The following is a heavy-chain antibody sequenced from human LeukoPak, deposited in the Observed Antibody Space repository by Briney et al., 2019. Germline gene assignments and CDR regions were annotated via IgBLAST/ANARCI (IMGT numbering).Heavy chain of an antibody. CDR1: GFTFTDHY. CDR3: ARDFDWGPDY. V-gene: IGHV1-2*02. CDR2: INGKRGDT. Sequence: ASVTVSCKTSGFTFTDHYFHWVRQAPGQGREWMGWINGKRGDTNYAQKFQDRVTMTRDTSISTFYIQLSSLTADDTAVYYCARDFDWGPDYWGQGTLVTVSS. D-gene: IGHD3-9*01. J-gene: IGHJ4*02.